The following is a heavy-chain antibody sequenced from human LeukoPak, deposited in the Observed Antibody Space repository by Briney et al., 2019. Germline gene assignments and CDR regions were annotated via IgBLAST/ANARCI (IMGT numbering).Heavy chain of an antibody. CDR3: ARDRVSGWYYYMDV. V-gene: IGHV1-2*02. CDR1: GYTFTGYY. CDR2: INPNSGGT. J-gene: IGHJ6*03. Sequence: ASVKVSCKASGYTFTGYYMHWVRQAPGQGLEWMGWINPNSGGTNYAQKFQGRVTMTRDTSISTAYMELSRLRSDDTAVYYCARDRVSGWYYYMDVWGKGTTVTVSS. D-gene: IGHD6-25*01.